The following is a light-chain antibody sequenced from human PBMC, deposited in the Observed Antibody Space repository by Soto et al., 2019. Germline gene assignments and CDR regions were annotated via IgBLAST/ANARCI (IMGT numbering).Light chain of an antibody. CDR1: QSVSSNY. CDR3: QQYGRPPAT. Sequence: EIVLTQSPGTLSLSPGERATLSCRASQSVSSNYLAWYQQKPGQAPRLLIFGASSRASGIPDRFSGSGSGTAVTLTSGRLEPEDFAVYYCQQYGRPPATFGQGTKVEIK. V-gene: IGKV3-20*01. CDR2: GAS. J-gene: IGKJ1*01.